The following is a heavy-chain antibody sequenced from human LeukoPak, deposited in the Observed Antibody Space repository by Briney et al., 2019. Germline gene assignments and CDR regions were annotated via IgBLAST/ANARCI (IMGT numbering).Heavy chain of an antibody. Sequence: PGGSLRLSCAASGFTFSSYGMYWVRQAPGKGLEWVAVISYDGSNKYYADSVKGRFTISRDNSKNTLYLQMNSLRAEDTAVYYCAKDGGQSQNLYYYFDYWGQGTLVTVSS. V-gene: IGHV3-30*18. D-gene: IGHD3-16*01. CDR1: GFTFSSYG. CDR2: ISYDGSNK. J-gene: IGHJ4*02. CDR3: AKDGGQSQNLYYYFDY.